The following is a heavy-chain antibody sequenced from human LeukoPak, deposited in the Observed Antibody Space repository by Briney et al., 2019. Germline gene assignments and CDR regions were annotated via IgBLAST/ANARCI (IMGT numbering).Heavy chain of an antibody. CDR3: ARDCTNGVCYRTLDY. V-gene: IGHV3-30*03. D-gene: IGHD2-8*01. Sequence: GGSLRLSCAASGFTFSSYGMHWVRQAPGKGLVWVALISYDGSDKYSADSVKGRFTISRDNSKNTLYLQMSSLRAEDTAVYYCARDCTNGVCYRTLDYWGQGTLVTVSS. CDR1: GFTFSSYG. J-gene: IGHJ4*02. CDR2: ISYDGSDK.